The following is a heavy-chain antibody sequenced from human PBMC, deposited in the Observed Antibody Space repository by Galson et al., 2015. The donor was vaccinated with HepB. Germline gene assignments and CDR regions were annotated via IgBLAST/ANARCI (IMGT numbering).Heavy chain of an antibody. CDR3: ARDGYYDFWSGYPWGMDV. CDR1: GFTFSSYG. V-gene: IGHV3-33*01. D-gene: IGHD3-3*01. Sequence: SLRLSCAASGFTFSSYGMHWVRQAPGKGLEWVAVIWYDGSNKYYADSVKGRFTISRDNSKNTLYLQMNSLRAEDTAVYYCARDGYYDFWSGYPWGMDVWGQGTTVTVSS. CDR2: IWYDGSNK. J-gene: IGHJ6*02.